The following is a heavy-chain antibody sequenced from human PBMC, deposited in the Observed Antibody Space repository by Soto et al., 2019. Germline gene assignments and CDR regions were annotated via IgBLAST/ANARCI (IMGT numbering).Heavy chain of an antibody. CDR2: IYYSGST. CDR1: GGSISSYY. J-gene: IGHJ4*02. Sequence: QVQLQESGPGLVKPSETLSLTCTVSGGSISSYYWSWIRQPPGKGLEWIGYIYYSGSTNYNPALKSRVTISVDTSKNQFSLKMSSVTAADTAVYYCARLATRYYFDYGGQGTLVTVSS. V-gene: IGHV4-59*01. D-gene: IGHD1-1*01. CDR3: ARLATRYYFDY.